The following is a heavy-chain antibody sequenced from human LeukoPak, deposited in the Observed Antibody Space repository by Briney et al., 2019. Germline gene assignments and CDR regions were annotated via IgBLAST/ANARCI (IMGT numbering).Heavy chain of an antibody. V-gene: IGHV4-38-2*02. D-gene: IGHD3-22*01. J-gene: IGHJ5*02. CDR3: VRDQRSDYYDISGYSS. Sequence: SETLSLTCTVSGYSIPNGYYWGWIRQPPGKGLEWIGSIYYTGNTYYNPSLHSRVTISVDTSKNRFSLKLSSVTAADTAIYYCVRDQRSDYYDISGYSSWGQGTLVTVSS. CDR1: GYSIPNGYY. CDR2: IYYTGNT.